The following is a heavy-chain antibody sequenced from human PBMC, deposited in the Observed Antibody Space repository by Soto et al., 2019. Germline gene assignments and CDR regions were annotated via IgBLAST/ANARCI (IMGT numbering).Heavy chain of an antibody. J-gene: IGHJ5*02. CDR3: ARVKGIAAAVRFDP. V-gene: IGHV1-24*01. D-gene: IGHD6-13*01. CDR1: GYTLTELS. CDR2: FDPEDGET. Sequence: ASVKVSCKVSGYTLTELSIHWVRQAPGKGLEWMGGFDPEDGETIYAQKFQGRVTITADKSTSTAYMELSSLRSEDTAVYYCARVKGIAAAVRFDPWGQGTLVTVSS.